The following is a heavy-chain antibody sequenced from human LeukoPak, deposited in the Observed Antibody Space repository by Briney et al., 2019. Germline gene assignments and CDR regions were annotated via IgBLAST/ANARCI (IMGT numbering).Heavy chain of an antibody. J-gene: IGHJ3*02. D-gene: IGHD2-21*01. CDR2: INPNSGGT. V-gene: IGHV1-2*02. CDR3: ARIFRVPYSPSIYAFDI. Sequence: ASVKVSCKASGYTFTGYYMHWVRQAPGQGLEWMGWINPNSGGTNYAQKFQGRVTMTRDTSISTAYMELSRLRSDDTAVYYCARIFRVPYSPSIYAFDIWGQGTMVTVSS. CDR1: GYTFTGYY.